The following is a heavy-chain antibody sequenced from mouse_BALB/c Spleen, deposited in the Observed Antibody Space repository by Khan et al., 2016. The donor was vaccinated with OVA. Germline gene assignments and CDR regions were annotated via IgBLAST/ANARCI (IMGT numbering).Heavy chain of an antibody. CDR1: GFSLTSYG. CDR2: IWGDGST. CDR3: AKWGTANYYAMDY. V-gene: IGHV2-3*01. Sequence: QVQLQQSGPGLVAPSQSLSITCTVSGFSLTSYGVNWVRQPPGKDLEWLGVIWGDGSTNYHSTLLSRLSISKDNSQSQVSLKLSSLQTDDTATYFCAKWGTANYYAMDYWGQGTSVTVSS. J-gene: IGHJ4*01. D-gene: IGHD1-2*01.